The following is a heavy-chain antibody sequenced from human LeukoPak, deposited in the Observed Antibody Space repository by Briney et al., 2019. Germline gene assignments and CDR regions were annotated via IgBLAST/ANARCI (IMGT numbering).Heavy chain of an antibody. CDR3: ARVEQQLVRGC. V-gene: IGHV3-48*03. Sequence: PPGGSLRLSCSASGFTFSMYEMNWVSQAPGKGLEWVSYISGTGSTRYYADSVKGRFTISRDNAKNSLYLQMNSLRAEDTALYYCARVEQQLVRGCWGQGTLVTVSS. CDR2: ISGTGSTR. D-gene: IGHD6-13*01. CDR1: GFTFSMYE. J-gene: IGHJ4*02.